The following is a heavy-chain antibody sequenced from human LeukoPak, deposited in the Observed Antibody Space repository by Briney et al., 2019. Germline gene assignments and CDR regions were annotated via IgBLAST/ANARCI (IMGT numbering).Heavy chain of an antibody. CDR2: IKQDGSEK. CDR3: AREYCSSTSCYGLGAFDI. D-gene: IGHD2-2*01. CDR1: GFTFSSSW. V-gene: IGHV3-7*01. J-gene: IGHJ3*02. Sequence: GGSLRLSCAASGFTFSSSWMSWVRQAPGKGLEWVANIKQDGSEKYYVDSVKGRFTISRDNAKNSLYLQMNSLRAEDTAVYYCAREYCSSTSCYGLGAFDIWGQGTMVTVSS.